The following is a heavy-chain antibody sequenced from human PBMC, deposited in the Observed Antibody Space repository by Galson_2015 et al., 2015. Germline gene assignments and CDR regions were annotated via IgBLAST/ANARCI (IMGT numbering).Heavy chain of an antibody. CDR2: IRSKANSYAT. J-gene: IGHJ6*03. V-gene: IGHV3-73*01. CDR1: GFTFSGSA. CDR3: TRLGFRDFPHDYMDV. Sequence: SLRLSCAASGFTFSGSAMHWVRQASGKGLEWVGRIRSKANSYATAYAASVKGRFTISRDDSKNTAYLQMNSLKTEDTAVYYCTRLGFRDFPHDYMDVWGKGTTVTVSS. D-gene: IGHD3-10*01.